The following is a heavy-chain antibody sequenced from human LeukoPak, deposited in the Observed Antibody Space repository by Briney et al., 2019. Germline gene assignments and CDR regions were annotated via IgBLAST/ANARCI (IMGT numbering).Heavy chain of an antibody. D-gene: IGHD2-2*02. V-gene: IGHV1-69*13. CDR3: ARTVPLRDCSSTSCYIGGNLGYYYYYGMDV. J-gene: IGHJ6*04. CDR2: IIPIFGTA. CDR1: GGTFSSYA. Sequence: SVKVSCKASGGTFSSYAISWVRQAPGQGLEWMGGIIPIFGTANYAQKFQGRVTITADESTSTAYMELSILRSEDTAVYYCARTVPLRDCSSTSCYIGGNLGYYYYYGMDVWGKGTTVTVSS.